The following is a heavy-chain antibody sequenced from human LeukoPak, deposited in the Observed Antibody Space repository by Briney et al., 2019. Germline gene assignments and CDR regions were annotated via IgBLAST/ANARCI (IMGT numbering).Heavy chain of an antibody. V-gene: IGHV4-34*01. Sequence: SETLSLTCAVHGESFSGYYWSWIRQPPGKGLEWIGEIYHSGNTNYDPSLKSRVTISVDTSKSQFSLKVNSVYAADTAVYYCARGRGDYYPNWGQGTLVTVSS. D-gene: IGHD2-21*02. J-gene: IGHJ4*02. CDR3: ARGRGDYYPN. CDR2: IYHSGNT. CDR1: GESFSGYY.